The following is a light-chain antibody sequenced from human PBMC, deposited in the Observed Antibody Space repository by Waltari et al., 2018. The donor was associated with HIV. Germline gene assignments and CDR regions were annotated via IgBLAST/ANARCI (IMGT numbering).Light chain of an antibody. CDR3: SAWDDNLSSLV. Sequence: SVLTQPPSASGAPGQRVTMSCSGSASYISSTYGYWYRQFPGLAPKLPIFRDDQRHSGVPDRFSGSKSGTSASLAISGLQADDEADYYCSAWDDNLSSLVLGGGTSLTVL. CDR2: RDD. CDR1: ASYISSTY. V-gene: IGLV1-47*01. J-gene: IGLJ3*02.